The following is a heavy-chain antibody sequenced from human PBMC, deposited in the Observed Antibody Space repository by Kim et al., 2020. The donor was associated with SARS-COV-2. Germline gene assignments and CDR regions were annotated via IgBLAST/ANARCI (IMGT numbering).Heavy chain of an antibody. CDR3: AXEASIAAAGSPSGWFDP. CDR1: GGTFSSYA. CDR2: IXPIFGTA. J-gene: IGHJ5*02. D-gene: IGHD6-13*01. Sequence: SVKVSCKASGGTFSSYAISWVRQAPGQGXXWMXXIXPIFGTANYAQXFQGRVTITADESTSTAYMELSSLRSEDTAXYYCAXEASIAAAGSPSGWFDPWGQGXLVTVSX. V-gene: IGHV1-69*13.